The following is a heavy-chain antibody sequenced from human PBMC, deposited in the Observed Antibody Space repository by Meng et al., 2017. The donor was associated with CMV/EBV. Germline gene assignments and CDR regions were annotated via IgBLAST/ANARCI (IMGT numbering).Heavy chain of an antibody. CDR1: GGSIGSYY. V-gene: IGHV4-59*01. CDR2: IYYSGST. J-gene: IGHJ3*02. CDR3: ARGRTIFDAFDI. Sequence: SETLSLTCTVSGGSIGSYYWSWIRQPPGKGLEWIGYIYYSGSTNYNPSLKSRVTISVDTSKNQFSLKLSSMTAADTAVYYCARGRTIFDAFDIWGQGTMVTVSS. D-gene: IGHD3-3*01.